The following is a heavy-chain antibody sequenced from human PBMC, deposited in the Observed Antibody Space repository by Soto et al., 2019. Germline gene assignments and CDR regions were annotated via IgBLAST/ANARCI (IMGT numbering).Heavy chain of an antibody. Sequence: EVQLLESGGGLVQPGGSLRLSCAASGFTFSSYAMSWVRQAPGKGLEWVSAISGSGGSTYYADSVKGRFTISRDNSKNTLDLQMNSLRAGDTAVYYCAKDPGDIVGVVADGYWGQGTLVTVSS. CDR2: ISGSGGST. CDR3: AKDPGDIVGVVADGY. J-gene: IGHJ4*02. D-gene: IGHD2-15*01. V-gene: IGHV3-23*01. CDR1: GFTFSSYA.